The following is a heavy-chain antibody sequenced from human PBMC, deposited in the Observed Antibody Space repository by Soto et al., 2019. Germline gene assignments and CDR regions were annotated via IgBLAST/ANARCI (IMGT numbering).Heavy chain of an antibody. J-gene: IGHJ4*02. CDR1: GFTFSDCA. CDR2: ITDTGGDT. Sequence: QLLESGGALVQPGGSLRLSCEASGFTFSDCAMSWVRQAPGEGLEWVSAITDTGGDTFHADSVKGRITISRDHSKNTLYLQMNSLRAADTALYYCVKGSSASRPYYFDYWGQGSLVAVSS. CDR3: VKGSSASRPYYFDY. D-gene: IGHD3-22*01. V-gene: IGHV3-23*01.